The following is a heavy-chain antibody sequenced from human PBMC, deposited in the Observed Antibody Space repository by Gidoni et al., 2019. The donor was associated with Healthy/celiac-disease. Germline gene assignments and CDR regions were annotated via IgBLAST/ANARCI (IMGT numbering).Heavy chain of an antibody. CDR2: RSYDGSNK. Sequence: QVQLVESGGGVVQPGRSLRLSCAAPGFTFSSYAMHWVRQAPGKGLEWVAVRSYDGSNKYYADYVKGRFTSSRDNSKNTLYLQMNSRRAEDTAVYYCARDLKVVAANNWFDPWGQGTLVTVSS. CDR3: ARDLKVVAANNWFDP. D-gene: IGHD2-15*01. J-gene: IGHJ5*02. CDR1: GFTFSSYA. V-gene: IGHV3-30-3*01.